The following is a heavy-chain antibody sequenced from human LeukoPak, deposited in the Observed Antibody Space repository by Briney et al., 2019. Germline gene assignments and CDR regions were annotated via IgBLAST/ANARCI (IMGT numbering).Heavy chain of an antibody. D-gene: IGHD3-22*01. Sequence: SETLPLTCTVSGGSISSYYWSWIRQPPGKGLEWIGYIYYSGSTNYNPSLKSRVTISVDTSKNQFSLKLSSVTAADTAVYYCARHEDSSGSDAFDIWGQGTMVTVSS. J-gene: IGHJ3*02. CDR3: ARHEDSSGSDAFDI. V-gene: IGHV4-59*08. CDR1: GGSISSYY. CDR2: IYYSGST.